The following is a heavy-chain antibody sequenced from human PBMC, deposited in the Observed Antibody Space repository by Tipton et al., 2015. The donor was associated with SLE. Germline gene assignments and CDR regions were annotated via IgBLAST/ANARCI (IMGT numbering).Heavy chain of an antibody. V-gene: IGHV4-34*01. CDR2: INHSGST. J-gene: IGHJ4*02. D-gene: IGHD6-13*01. CDR1: GDSMRNHY. Sequence: TLSLTCSVSGDSMRNHYWSWIRQPPGKGLEWIGEINHSGSTNYNPSLKSRVTISVDTSKNQFSLKLSSVTAADTAVYYCARGYSSSWSDLDYWGQGTLVTVSS. CDR3: ARGYSSSWSDLDY.